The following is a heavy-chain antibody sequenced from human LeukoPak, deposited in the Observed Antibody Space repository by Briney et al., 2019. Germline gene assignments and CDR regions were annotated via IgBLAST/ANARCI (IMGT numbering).Heavy chain of an antibody. CDR1: GFTFSSHS. D-gene: IGHD3-3*01. V-gene: IGHV3-48*04. J-gene: IGHJ5*02. CDR2: IRSTGSST. CDR3: ARVYYASWSGQPLSQHWLDP. Sequence: GGSLRLSCAASGFTFSSHSMNWVRQAPGKGLEWVSYIRSTGSSTAYADSVKGRFAISRDNAKNSLYLQMNGLRVEDTAIYYCARVYYASWSGQPLSQHWLDPWGQGTLVTVSS.